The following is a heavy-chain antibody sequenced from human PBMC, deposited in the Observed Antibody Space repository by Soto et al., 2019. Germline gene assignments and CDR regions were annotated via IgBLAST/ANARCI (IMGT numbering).Heavy chain of an antibody. CDR1: EYTFIDAW. CDR2: INRKIDGETT. CDR3: TADHWS. V-gene: IGHV3-15*01. J-gene: IGHJ4*02. Sequence: RGSLRLSCVVFEYTFIDAWIIWVRQSPGKWLEWVARINRKIDGETTDYAAPVEGRFTIARDDSKNTLYLQMSSLKIEDTAVYFCTADHWSWGQGTLVTVSS. D-gene: IGHD3-3*01.